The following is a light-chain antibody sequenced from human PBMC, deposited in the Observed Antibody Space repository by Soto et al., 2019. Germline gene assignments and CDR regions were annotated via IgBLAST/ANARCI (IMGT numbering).Light chain of an antibody. Sequence: QSVLTQPPSVSAAPGQKVTISCSGSSSNVGNNYVSWYQQLPGAAPKLLIYDNDKRPSGIPDRFSGSKSGTSATLVITGLQTGDEDDYYCGTWDTGLSVLVLGGGTKLTVL. CDR3: GTWDTGLSVLV. CDR2: DND. V-gene: IGLV1-51*01. J-gene: IGLJ3*02. CDR1: SSNVGNNY.